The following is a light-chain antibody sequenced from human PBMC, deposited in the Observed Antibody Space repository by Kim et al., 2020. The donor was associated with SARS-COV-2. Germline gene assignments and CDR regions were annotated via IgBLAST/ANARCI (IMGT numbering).Light chain of an antibody. CDR2: DVS. Sequence: GQSSTISCTGTSSDVGGYNYVSWYQQHPGKAPKVMIYDVSNRPSGVSNRFSGSKSGNTASLTISGLQAEDEADYYCSSYTTSDTGVFGTGTKVTVL. CDR1: SSDVGGYNY. V-gene: IGLV2-14*03. J-gene: IGLJ1*01. CDR3: SSYTTSDTGV.